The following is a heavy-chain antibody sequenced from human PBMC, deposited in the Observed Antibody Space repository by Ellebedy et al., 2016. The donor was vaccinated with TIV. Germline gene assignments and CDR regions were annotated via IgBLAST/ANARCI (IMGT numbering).Heavy chain of an antibody. D-gene: IGHD2-21*01. CDR1: GFSFRNHA. J-gene: IGHJ4*02. V-gene: IGHV3-23*01. CDR2: ISGSGRDT. CDR3: AKGDYVSAWHLDH. Sequence: PGGSLRLSCTASGFSFRNHAMSWVRQAPGKGLEWVSGISGSGRDTYYADSVKGLFTISRDNSKSTVDLLLDSLRAADTAVYYCAKGDYVSAWHLDHWGQGTVVTVSS.